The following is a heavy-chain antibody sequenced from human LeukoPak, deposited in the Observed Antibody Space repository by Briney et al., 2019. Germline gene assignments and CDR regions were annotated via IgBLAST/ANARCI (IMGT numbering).Heavy chain of an antibody. D-gene: IGHD1-26*01. Sequence: GGSLRLSCAASGFTFDDYAMHWVRQAPGKGLEWVSLISWDGGSTYYADSVKGRFTISRDNAKNSLYLQMNSLRDEDTAVYYCARDWSDPEGGYYYYMDVWGKGTTVTVSS. CDR1: GFTFDDYA. V-gene: IGHV3-43D*03. CDR3: ARDWSDPEGGYYYYMDV. J-gene: IGHJ6*03. CDR2: ISWDGGST.